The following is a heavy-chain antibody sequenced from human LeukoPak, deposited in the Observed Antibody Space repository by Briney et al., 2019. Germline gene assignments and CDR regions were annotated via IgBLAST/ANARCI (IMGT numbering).Heavy chain of an antibody. CDR1: GFSVSTKY. Sequence: GGSLRLSCAASGFSVSTKYMSWVRQAPGKGLEWVSVIYGADGTYYADSVKGRFTVSRDNSKNTLYLQMNSLRPEDSGVYYCAREWREAQKDAFDFWGQGTMVTVSS. CDR2: IYGADGT. J-gene: IGHJ3*01. CDR3: AREWREAQKDAFDF. D-gene: IGHD1-26*01. V-gene: IGHV3-66*01.